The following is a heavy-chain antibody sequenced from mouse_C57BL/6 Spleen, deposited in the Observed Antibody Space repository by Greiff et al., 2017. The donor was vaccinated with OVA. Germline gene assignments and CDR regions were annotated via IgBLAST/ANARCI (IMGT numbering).Heavy chain of an antibody. CDR2: ISYDGSN. CDR3: ARDRGWLRYWYFDV. Sequence: EVKLQESGPGLVKPSQSLSLTCSVTGYSITSGYYWNWIRQFPGNKLEWMGYISYDGSNNYNPSLKNRISITRDTSKNQFFLKLNSVTTEDTATYYCARDRGWLRYWYFDVWGTGTTVTVSS. V-gene: IGHV3-6*01. D-gene: IGHD2-2*01. J-gene: IGHJ1*03. CDR1: GYSITSGYY.